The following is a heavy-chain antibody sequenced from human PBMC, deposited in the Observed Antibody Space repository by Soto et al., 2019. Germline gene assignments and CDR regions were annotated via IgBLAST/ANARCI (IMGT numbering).Heavy chain of an antibody. Sequence: PSETLSLTCAVSGGSISSGGYSWSWIRQPPGKGLEWIGYIYHSGSTYYNTSLKSLVTISVDRTKNQFSLKLSSVTAADTAVYYCAREYQFKWFDPWGQGTLVTVSS. J-gene: IGHJ5*02. CDR1: GGSISSGGYS. CDR3: AREYQFKWFDP. V-gene: IGHV4-30-2*01. CDR2: IYHSGST. D-gene: IGHD2-2*01.